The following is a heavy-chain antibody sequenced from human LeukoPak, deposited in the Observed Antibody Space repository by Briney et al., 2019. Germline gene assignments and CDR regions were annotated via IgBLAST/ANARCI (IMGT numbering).Heavy chain of an antibody. Sequence: SETLSLTCTVSGGSISDYYWSWIRQPPGTGLEWIGYIRTSGSTNYSPSLASRVTMSVDTSKNQISLKLRSVTAADTALYFCARHPPRESRGDAFDIWGQGTVVAVSS. V-gene: IGHV4-4*09. J-gene: IGHJ3*02. CDR1: GGSISDYY. CDR3: ARHPPRESRGDAFDI. CDR2: IRTSGST. D-gene: IGHD5-24*01.